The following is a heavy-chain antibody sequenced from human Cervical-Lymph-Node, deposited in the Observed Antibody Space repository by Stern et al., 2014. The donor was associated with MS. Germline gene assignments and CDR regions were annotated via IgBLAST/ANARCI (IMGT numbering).Heavy chain of an antibody. D-gene: IGHD1-26*01. CDR1: GYTFNSDW. V-gene: IGHV5-51*01. J-gene: IGHJ2*01. CDR3: ARLGNTGRYFDWYFDL. Sequence: EVHLVESGAEVKKSGESLKISCKASGYTFNSDWIGWVRQMPGKGLEWMAIIFPADSDTRYSPSFQGQVTISVDKTNSIAYLEWTSLKASDTAMYYCARLGNTGRYFDWYFDLWGRGTLVTASS. CDR2: IFPADSDT.